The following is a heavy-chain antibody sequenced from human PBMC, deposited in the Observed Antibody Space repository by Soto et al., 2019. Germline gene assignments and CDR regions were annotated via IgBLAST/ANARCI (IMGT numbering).Heavy chain of an antibody. J-gene: IGHJ4*02. CDR2: ISSSGNYI. Sequence: PGGSLRLSCAASGITFSSYSMTWVRQSSGKGLEWVSYISSSGNYIYYADSVKCRFTIPRDNAKKSPYLQMNSLRAEDTAVYYCARDPEKYSGSGLGIDYWGQGILVTVS. CDR1: GITFSSYS. D-gene: IGHD5-12*01. CDR3: ARDPEKYSGSGLGIDY. V-gene: IGHV3-21*01.